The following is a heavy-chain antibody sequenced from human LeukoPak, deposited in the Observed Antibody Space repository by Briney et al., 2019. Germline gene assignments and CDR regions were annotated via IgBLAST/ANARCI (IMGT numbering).Heavy chain of an antibody. Sequence: PGGSLRLSCAASESIVRSNYMAWVRQAPGKGLEWIGEINHRGSTNYNPSLKRRVTISVDTSKNQFSLKLSSVTAADTAVYYCARQEATTYYWGQGTLVTVSS. D-gene: IGHD2/OR15-2a*01. CDR3: ARQEATTYY. CDR2: INHRGST. V-gene: IGHV4-4*02. J-gene: IGHJ4*02. CDR1: ESIVRSNY.